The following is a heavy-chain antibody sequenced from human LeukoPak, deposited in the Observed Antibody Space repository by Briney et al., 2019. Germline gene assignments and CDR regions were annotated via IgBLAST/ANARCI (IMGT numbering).Heavy chain of an antibody. Sequence: GRSLGLSCAASGFTFSSYGMHWVRQAPGKGLEWVAVIWYDGSNKYYADSVKGRFTTSRDNSKNTLYLQMNSLRAEDTAVYYCAKAAGIAAAGTLGVDYYYYMDVWGKGTTVTVSS. D-gene: IGHD6-13*01. CDR3: AKAAGIAAAGTLGVDYYYYMDV. CDR2: IWYDGSNK. CDR1: GFTFSSYG. V-gene: IGHV3-33*06. J-gene: IGHJ6*03.